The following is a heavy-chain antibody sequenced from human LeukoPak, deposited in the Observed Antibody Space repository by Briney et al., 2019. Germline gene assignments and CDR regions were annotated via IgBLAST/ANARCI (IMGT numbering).Heavy chain of an antibody. CDR1: GFTFSSYA. D-gene: IGHD3-22*01. CDR2: ISGSGGST. CDR3: AKVGSSGYREYYFDY. V-gene: IGHV3-23*01. J-gene: IGHJ4*02. Sequence: GGSLGLSCAASGFTFSSYAMSWVRQAPGKGLEWVSAISGSGGSTYYADSVKGRFTISRDNSKNTLYLQMNSLRAEDTAVYYCAKVGSSGYREYYFDYWGQGTLVTVSS.